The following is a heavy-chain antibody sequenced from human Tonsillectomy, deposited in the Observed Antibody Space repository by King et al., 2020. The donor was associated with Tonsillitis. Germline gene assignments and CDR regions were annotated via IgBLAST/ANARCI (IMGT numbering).Heavy chain of an antibody. Sequence: LQLQESGPGLVKPSETLSLTCTVSGGSISSSSYYWGWIRQPPXKGLEWIGXIYYSGSTYYNPSLKSRVTISVDTSKNQFSLKLSYVTAADTAVYYCARLSLPYYYDSSGYYFDYWGQGXLXNVSS. CDR3: ARLSLPYYYDSSGYYFDY. CDR1: GGSISSSSYY. V-gene: IGHV4-39*01. J-gene: IGHJ4*02. D-gene: IGHD3-22*01. CDR2: IYYSGST.